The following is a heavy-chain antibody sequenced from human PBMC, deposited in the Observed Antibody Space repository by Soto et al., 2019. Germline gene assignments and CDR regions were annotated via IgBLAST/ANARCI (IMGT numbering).Heavy chain of an antibody. V-gene: IGHV1-3*01. CDR2: INAGNGNT. D-gene: IGHD4-17*01. J-gene: IGHJ6*02. Sequence: ASVNVSCKASGYTFTSYAMHWVRQAPGQRLEWMGWINAGNGNTKYSQKFQGRVTITRDTSASTAYMELSSLRSEDTAVYYCASKSSVSQTVTTYYYYGMDVWGQGTTVTVSS. CDR1: GYTFTSYA. CDR3: ASKSSVSQTVTTYYYYGMDV.